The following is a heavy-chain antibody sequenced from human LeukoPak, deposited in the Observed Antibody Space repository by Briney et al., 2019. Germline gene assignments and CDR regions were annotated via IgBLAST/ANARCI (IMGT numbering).Heavy chain of an antibody. J-gene: IGHJ4*02. V-gene: IGHV1-46*01. D-gene: IGHD4-11*01. Sequence: ASVKVSCKASGYTFTSHYIHWVRQAPGQGLEWMGIINPSGGSTNSAQKFRGRVTMTRDTSTSTVYMEVSSLRSEDTAVYYCARGSTVIMLDYWGQGTLVTVSS. CDR1: GYTFTSHY. CDR2: INPSGGST. CDR3: ARGSTVIMLDY.